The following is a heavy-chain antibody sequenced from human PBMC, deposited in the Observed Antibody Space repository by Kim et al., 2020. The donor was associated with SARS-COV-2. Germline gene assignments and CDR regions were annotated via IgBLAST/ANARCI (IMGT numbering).Heavy chain of an antibody. Sequence: GGSLRLSCAASGFTFSSYGMHWVRQAPGKGLEWVAVISYDGSNKYYADSVEGRFTISRDNSKNTLYLQMNSLRAEDTAVYYCAKVGMATIRMAYYYYGM. J-gene: IGHJ6*01. V-gene: IGHV3-30*18. CDR1: GFTFSSYG. CDR2: ISYDGSNK. D-gene: IGHD5-12*01. CDR3: AKVGMATIRMAYYYYGM.